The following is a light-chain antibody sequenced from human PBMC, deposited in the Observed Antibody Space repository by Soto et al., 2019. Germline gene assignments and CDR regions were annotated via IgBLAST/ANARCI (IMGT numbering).Light chain of an antibody. J-gene: IGKJ2*01. CDR1: QSVNSDY. CDR2: GTS. V-gene: IGKV3-20*01. Sequence: EIVVTQSPGTLSLSPGERATFSCRASQSVNSDYLAWYQQRPGLAPRLLIYGTSNRATGIPDRFSGSGSGTDFTLTINTLEPEDFAVYYCQRYGSSPLYAFGQGTKLEIK. CDR3: QRYGSSPLYA.